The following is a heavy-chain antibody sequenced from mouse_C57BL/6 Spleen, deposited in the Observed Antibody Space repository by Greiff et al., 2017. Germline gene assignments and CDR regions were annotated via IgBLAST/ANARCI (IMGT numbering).Heavy chain of an antibody. CDR1: GFTFSSYA. CDR2: ISSGGDYI. Sequence: VESGEGLVKPGGSLKLSCAASGFTFSSYAMSWVRQTPEKRLEWVAYISSGGDYIYYADTVKGRFTISRDNARNTLYLQMSSLKSEDTAMYYCTRGGDYAVYAMDYWGQGTPVTVSS. J-gene: IGHJ4*01. CDR3: TRGGDYAVYAMDY. V-gene: IGHV5-9-1*02. D-gene: IGHD2-4*01.